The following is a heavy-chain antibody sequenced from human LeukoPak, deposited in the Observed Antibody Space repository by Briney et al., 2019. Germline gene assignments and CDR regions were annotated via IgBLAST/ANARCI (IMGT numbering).Heavy chain of an antibody. CDR3: ARERTTVTANWFDP. Sequence: TTSETLSLTCTVSDDSISDYYRGWIRQPPGKGLEWIGYIYYSGSTNYNPSLKSRVTISVDTSKNQFSLKLSSVTAADTAVYYCARERTTVTANWFDPWGQGTLVTVSS. V-gene: IGHV4-59*01. D-gene: IGHD4-11*01. J-gene: IGHJ5*02. CDR2: IYYSGST. CDR1: DDSISDYY.